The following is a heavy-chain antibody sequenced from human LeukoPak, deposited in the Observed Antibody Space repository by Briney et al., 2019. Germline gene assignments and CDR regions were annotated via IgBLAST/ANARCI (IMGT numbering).Heavy chain of an antibody. D-gene: IGHD3-22*01. CDR3: AKGDYYDSSGYYYGSLYAFDI. V-gene: IGHV3-23*01. CDR1: GFTFSAYT. J-gene: IGHJ3*02. CDR2: ISGSGGST. Sequence: GGSLSLSCAASGFTFSAYTINWVRQAPGKGLQWVSAISGSGGSTYYADSVKGRFTISRDNSKNTLYLQMNSLRAEDTAVYYCAKGDYYDSSGYYYGSLYAFDIWGQGTMVTVSS.